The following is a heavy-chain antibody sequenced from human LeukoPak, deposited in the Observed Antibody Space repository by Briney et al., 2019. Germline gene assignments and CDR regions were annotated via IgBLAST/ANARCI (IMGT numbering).Heavy chain of an antibody. D-gene: IGHD6-6*01. Sequence: SETLSLTCTVSGGSISSYYWSWIRQSPGKGLEWIGHIYYSGSTNYNPSLKSRVTISVDTSKNQFSLKLSSVTAADTAVYYCAREYSSSSFFDYWGQGTLVTVSS. CDR2: IYYSGST. CDR3: AREYSSSSFFDY. J-gene: IGHJ4*02. CDR1: GGSISSYY. V-gene: IGHV4-59*01.